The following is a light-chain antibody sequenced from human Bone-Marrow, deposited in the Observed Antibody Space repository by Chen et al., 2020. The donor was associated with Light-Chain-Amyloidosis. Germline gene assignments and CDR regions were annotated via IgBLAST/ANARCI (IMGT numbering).Light chain of an antibody. CDR3: QSADSSGTYEVI. CDR1: DLPTKY. CDR2: RDT. Sequence: SYELTQPPSVSVSPGQTARITCSGDDLPTKYAYWYQQKPGQAPVLVIHRDTERPSGSSERFSGSSSGTTATLTINGVQEEDEADYHCQSADSSGTYEVIFGGGTKLTVL. V-gene: IGLV3-25*03. J-gene: IGLJ2*01.